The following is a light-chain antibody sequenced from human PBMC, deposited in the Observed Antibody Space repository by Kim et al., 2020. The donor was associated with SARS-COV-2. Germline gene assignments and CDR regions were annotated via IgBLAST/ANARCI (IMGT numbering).Light chain of an antibody. V-gene: IGKV1D-12*01. J-gene: IGKJ3*01. CDR2: AAT. Sequence: DIQMTQYPSSVSASIGDRVSITCRASQGVSNWLAWYQQKPGKAPKLLIYAATSLQSGVPSRFSGSRSGTDFTLTINSLQPEDFATYYCQQSNSFPHTFGPGTKVDIK. CDR1: QGVSNW. CDR3: QQSNSFPHT.